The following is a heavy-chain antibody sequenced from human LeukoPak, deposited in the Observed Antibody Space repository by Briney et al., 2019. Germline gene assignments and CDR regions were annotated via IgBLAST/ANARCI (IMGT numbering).Heavy chain of an antibody. D-gene: IGHD3-22*01. CDR3: ARGRKYYYDSSGYYNPKHYYYYMDV. Sequence: GASVKVSCKASGYTFTGYYMHWVRQAPGQGLEWMGWMNPNSGNTGYAQKFQGRVTMIRNTSISTAYMELSSLRSEDTAVYYCARGRKYYYDSSGYYNPKHYYYYMDVWGKGTTVTVSS. CDR1: GYTFTGYY. V-gene: IGHV1-8*02. J-gene: IGHJ6*03. CDR2: MNPNSGNT.